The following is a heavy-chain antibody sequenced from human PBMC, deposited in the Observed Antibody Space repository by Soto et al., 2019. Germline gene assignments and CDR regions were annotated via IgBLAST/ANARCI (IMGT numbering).Heavy chain of an antibody. Sequence: GGSLRLSCAASGFTFSTYVMHWVRQAPGKGLEWVAVISNDGSNTDYVDSVKGRFTISRDNSKNTLFLQMSSLRAEDTALYYCAKNFVTVEWPYLNYFDSWCLGTLVTVSS. CDR3: AKNFVTVEWPYLNYFDS. D-gene: IGHD3-3*01. J-gene: IGHJ4*02. CDR2: ISNDGSNT. V-gene: IGHV3-30*18. CDR1: GFTFSTYV.